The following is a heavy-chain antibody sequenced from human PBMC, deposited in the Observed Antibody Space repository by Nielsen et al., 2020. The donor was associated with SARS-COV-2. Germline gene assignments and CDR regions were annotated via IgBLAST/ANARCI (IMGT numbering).Heavy chain of an antibody. CDR2: ISYEGSMQ. V-gene: IGHV3-30*18. CDR3: AKGSSYYYNPYFDG. J-gene: IGHJ4*02. D-gene: IGHD3-3*01. Sequence: WIRQPPGKGLEWVAVISYEGSMQDYADSVKGRFAISRDNSKDTLYLEMSSLRVEDTAVYYCAKGSSYYYNPYFDGWGQGTMVTVSS.